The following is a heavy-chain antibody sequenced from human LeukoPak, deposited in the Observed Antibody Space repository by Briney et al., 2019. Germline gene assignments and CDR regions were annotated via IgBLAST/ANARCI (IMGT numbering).Heavy chain of an antibody. CDR1: GYTFTDYG. J-gene: IGHJ4*02. CDR3: ARDRYYYDSSGYIRGISFDY. V-gene: IGHV1-18*01. CDR2: ITPYSGNT. D-gene: IGHD3-22*01. Sequence: ASVKVSCKSSGYTFTDYGITWVRQAPGQGLEWMGWITPYSGNTNYAQKLQGRVTMTTGTSTSTAYMDLRSLKSDDTAVYYCARDRYYYDSSGYIRGISFDYWGQGTLVTVSS.